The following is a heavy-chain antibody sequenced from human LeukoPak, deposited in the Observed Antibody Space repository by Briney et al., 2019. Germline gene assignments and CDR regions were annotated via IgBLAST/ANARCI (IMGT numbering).Heavy chain of an antibody. CDR2: INAGNGNT. V-gene: IGHV1-3*01. J-gene: IGHJ6*04. Sequence: ASVKVSCKASGYTFTSYAIHWVRQAPGQRLEWMGWINAGNGNTKYSQKFQGRVTITRDTSASTAYMELSSLRSEDTAVYYCARVRMVRGVISYYYGMDVWGKGTTVTVSS. CDR1: GYTFTSYA. CDR3: ARVRMVRGVISYYYGMDV. D-gene: IGHD3-10*01.